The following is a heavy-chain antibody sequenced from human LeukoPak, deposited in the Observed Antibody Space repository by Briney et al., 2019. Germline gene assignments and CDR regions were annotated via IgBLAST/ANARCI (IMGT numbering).Heavy chain of an antibody. D-gene: IGHD3-22*01. CDR3: ARVGANYYDSSGYYYVGPALGYYYGMDV. V-gene: IGHV3-74*01. Sequence: GGSLRLSCAASGFTFSSYWMHWVRQAPGKGLVWVSRINSDGSSTSYADSVKGRFTISGDNAKNTLYLQMNSLRAEDTAVYYCARVGANYYDSSGYYYVGPALGYYYGMDVWGQGTTVTVSS. CDR2: INSDGSST. CDR1: GFTFSSYW. J-gene: IGHJ6*02.